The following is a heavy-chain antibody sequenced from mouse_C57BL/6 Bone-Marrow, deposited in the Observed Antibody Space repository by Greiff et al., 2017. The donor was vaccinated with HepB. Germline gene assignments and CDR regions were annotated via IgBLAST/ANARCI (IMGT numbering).Heavy chain of an antibody. V-gene: IGHV5-4*01. CDR1: GFTFSSYA. CDR2: ISDGGSYT. D-gene: IGHD2-5*01. J-gene: IGHJ4*01. Sequence: EVQVVESGGGLVKPGGSLKLSCAASGFTFSSYAMSWVRQTPEKRLEWVATISDGGSYTYYPDNVKGRFTISRDNAKNNLYLQMSHLKSEDTAMYYCARDGDSNYEDYYAMDYWGQGTSVTVSS. CDR3: ARDGDSNYEDYYAMDY.